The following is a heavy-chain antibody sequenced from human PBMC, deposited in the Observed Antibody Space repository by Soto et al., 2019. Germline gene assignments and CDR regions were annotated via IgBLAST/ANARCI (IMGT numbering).Heavy chain of an antibody. Sequence: ASVKVSCKASGGTFSSYAIGWVRQAPGQGLEWMGGVIPIFGTANYAQKFQGRVTITADKSMSTAYMELSSLRSEDTAVYYCARGRNSYYYYYGMDVWGQGTTVTVSS. V-gene: IGHV1-69*06. CDR2: VIPIFGTA. CDR3: ARGRNSYYYYYGMDV. CDR1: GGTFSSYA. D-gene: IGHD2-15*01. J-gene: IGHJ6*02.